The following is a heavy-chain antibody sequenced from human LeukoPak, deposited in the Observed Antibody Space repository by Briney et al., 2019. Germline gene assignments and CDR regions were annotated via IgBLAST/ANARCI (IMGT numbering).Heavy chain of an antibody. CDR1: GGSISTYY. CDR3: ARGSLLGHYDSSGYSGLDY. J-gene: IGHJ4*02. V-gene: IGHV4-59*01. Sequence: SETLSLTCTVSGGSISTYYWNWIRQPPGKGLEWIGYIYYSGTTNYNPSLKSRVSMSVDTSKNQFSLKLSSVTAADTAVYYCARGSLLGHYDSSGYSGLDYWGQGTLVTVSS. D-gene: IGHD3-22*01. CDR2: IYYSGTT.